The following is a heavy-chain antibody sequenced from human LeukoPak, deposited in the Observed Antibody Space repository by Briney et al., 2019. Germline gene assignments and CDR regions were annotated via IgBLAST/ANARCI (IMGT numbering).Heavy chain of an antibody. D-gene: IGHD2-21*01. CDR2: INAGNGNT. J-gene: IGHJ4*02. V-gene: IGHV1-3*01. CDR3: AGGDACGGDCYDY. Sequence: ASVKVSCKASGYTFTSYAMHWVRQAPGQRLEWMGWINAGNGNTKYSQKFQGRVTITRDTSASTAYMELSSLRSEDTAVYYCAGGDACGGDCYDYWGQGTLVTVSS. CDR1: GYTFTSYA.